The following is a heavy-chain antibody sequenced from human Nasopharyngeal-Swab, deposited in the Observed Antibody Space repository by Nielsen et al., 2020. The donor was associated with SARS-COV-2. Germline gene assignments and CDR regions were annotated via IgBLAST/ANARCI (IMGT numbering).Heavy chain of an antibody. J-gene: IGHJ5*02. D-gene: IGHD1-7*01. Sequence: GGSLRLSCVASGVTFSGYTMNWVRQAPGKGLEWISSISSTTPYIYYADSVKGRFTISRDNAKNSLYLQMNFLRVEDTAMYYCARDTGGPPNYFDPWGQGTLVTVSS. CDR2: ISSTTPYI. CDR3: ARDTGGPPNYFDP. V-gene: IGHV3-21*01. CDR1: GVTFSGYT.